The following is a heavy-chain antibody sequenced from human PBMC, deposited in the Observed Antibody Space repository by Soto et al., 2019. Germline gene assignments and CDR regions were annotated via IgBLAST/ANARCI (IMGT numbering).Heavy chain of an antibody. J-gene: IGHJ4*02. V-gene: IGHV4-30-4*01. CDR1: GGSISSGDYY. CDR3: ARRSDYYGSSGYCFDY. CDR2: IYYSGST. D-gene: IGHD3-22*01. Sequence: LSLTCTVSGGSISSGDYYWSWVRQPPGKGLEWIGYIYYSGSTYYNPSLKSRVTISVDTSKNQFSLKLSSVTAADTAVYYCARRSDYYGSSGYCFDYWGQGTLVTVSS.